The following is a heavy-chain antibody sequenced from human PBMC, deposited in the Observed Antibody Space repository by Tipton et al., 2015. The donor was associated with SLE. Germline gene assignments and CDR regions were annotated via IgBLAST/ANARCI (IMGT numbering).Heavy chain of an antibody. D-gene: IGHD5-12*01. CDR2: IYYSGST. CDR1: GGSVSSGSYY. Sequence: TLSLTCTVSGGSVSSGSYYWSWIRQPPGKGLEWIGYIYYSGSTNYNPSLKSRVTISADTSKKRFSLKVSSVTAADTAVYYCARGRLGHYSGHDWGFDYWGQGTLVTVSS. J-gene: IGHJ4*02. CDR3: ARGRLGHYSGHDWGFDY. V-gene: IGHV4-61*01.